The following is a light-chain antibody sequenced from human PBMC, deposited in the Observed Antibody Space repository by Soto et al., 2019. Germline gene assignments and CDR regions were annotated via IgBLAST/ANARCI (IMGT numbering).Light chain of an antibody. CDR1: ESVSTK. CDR3: QQYGSSSIT. CDR2: GAS. J-gene: IGKJ5*01. V-gene: IGKV3-20*01. Sequence: EIEMTQSPATLSLAPGERVTLSCRASESVSTKLAWYQQKPGQAPRLLIYGASSRATGIPDRFSGSGSGTDFTLTISRLEPEDFAVYYCQQYGSSSITFGQGTRLEIK.